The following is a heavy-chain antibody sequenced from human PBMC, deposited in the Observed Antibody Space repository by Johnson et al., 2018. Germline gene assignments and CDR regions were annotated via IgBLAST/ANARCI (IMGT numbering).Heavy chain of an antibody. V-gene: IGHV3-30*18. Sequence: QVQLVQSGGGVVQPGRSLRLSCAAYGFTFSSYAMHWVRQAPGKGLDWVALISYDRRNQYYVDSVKGRFTISRDTSRNSLYLQMDSLRAEDTAVYYWAKEVFSGCFPTHYGMDVWGQGTTVTVSS. CDR3: AKEVFSGCFPTHYGMDV. CDR1: GFTFSSYA. D-gene: IGHD1-26*01. J-gene: IGHJ6*02. CDR2: ISYDRRNQ.